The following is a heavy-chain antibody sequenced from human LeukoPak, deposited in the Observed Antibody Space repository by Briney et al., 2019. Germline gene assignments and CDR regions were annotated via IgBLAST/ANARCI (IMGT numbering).Heavy chain of an antibody. D-gene: IGHD3-22*01. CDR1: GFTFSNYG. CDR2: IRYDGTNK. CDR3: AKDAPPHYYDSSGTYVDY. J-gene: IGHJ4*02. Sequence: PGGSLRLSCAASGFTFSNYGMHWVRLAPGKGLEWVAFIRYDGTNKYYADSVKGRFTISRDNSKNTLYLQMNSLRPEYTAVYYCAKDAPPHYYDSSGTYVDYWGQGTLVTVSS. V-gene: IGHV3-30*02.